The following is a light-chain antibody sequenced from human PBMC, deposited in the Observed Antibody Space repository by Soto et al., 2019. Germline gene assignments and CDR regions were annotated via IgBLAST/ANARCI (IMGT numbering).Light chain of an antibody. CDR1: QSVNTD. J-gene: IGKJ4*01. V-gene: IGKV3D-15*01. CDR2: RAS. CDR3: QQYNNWPLT. Sequence: VMTQSPATLPASPGERVTLSCRASQSVNTDLAWYKQKPGQTPRLLILRASTRATGIPARFSGSGSGTEFTLTISSLQSEDFAVYYCQQYNNWPLTFGGGTKVEIK.